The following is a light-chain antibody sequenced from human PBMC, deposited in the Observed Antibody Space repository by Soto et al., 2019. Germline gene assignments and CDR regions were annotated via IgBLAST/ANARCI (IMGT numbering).Light chain of an antibody. J-gene: IGKJ1*01. CDR3: HRTYNAPRT. CDR1: QGISSN. V-gene: IGKV1-27*01. CDR2: SAS. Sequence: DIQLTQSPSPLSASVGDRVTITCRGGQGISSNLNWYRQKPGKVPKLLIYSASNLQSGVPSRSSVSGSGTDFTLTISSLQPEDVATYYGHRTYNAPRTFGQGTKVEIK.